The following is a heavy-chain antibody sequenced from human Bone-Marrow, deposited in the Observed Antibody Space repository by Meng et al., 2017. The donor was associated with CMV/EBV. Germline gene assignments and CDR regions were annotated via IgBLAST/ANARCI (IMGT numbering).Heavy chain of an antibody. CDR2: IIPILGIA. V-gene: IGHV1-69*04. D-gene: IGHD2-2*01. J-gene: IGHJ3*02. CDR3: ARDREDIVVVPANDAFDI. Sequence: SVKVSCKASGGTFSSYTISWVRQAPGQGLEWMGRIIPILGIANYAQKFQGRVTITADKSTSTAYMELSSLRSEDTAVYYCARDREDIVVVPANDAFDIWGQETMVTVSS. CDR1: GGTFSSYT.